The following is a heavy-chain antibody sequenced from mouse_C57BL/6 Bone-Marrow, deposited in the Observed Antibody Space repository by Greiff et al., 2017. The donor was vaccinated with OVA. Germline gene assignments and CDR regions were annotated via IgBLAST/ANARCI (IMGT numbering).Heavy chain of an antibody. Sequence: VQLQQSGPELVKPGDSVKISCKASGYSFTGYFMNWVMQSHGKSLEWIGRINPYNGDTFYNQKFKGKATLTVDKSSSTAHMELRSLTSEDSAVYYGARGNWKYYAMDYWGQGTSVTVSS. CDR3: ARGNWKYYAMDY. J-gene: IGHJ4*01. D-gene: IGHD4-1*01. V-gene: IGHV1-20*01. CDR1: GYSFTGYF. CDR2: INPYNGDT.